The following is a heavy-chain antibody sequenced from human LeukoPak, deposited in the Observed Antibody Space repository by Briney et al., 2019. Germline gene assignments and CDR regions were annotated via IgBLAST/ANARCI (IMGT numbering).Heavy chain of an antibody. D-gene: IGHD2-2*01. J-gene: IGHJ6*02. V-gene: IGHV1-69*02. Sequence: GASVKVSCKAYGGTFSSYTIRWVRQATGQGLEWMGRIIPILGIANYAQKFQGRVTTTADKSTSTAYMELSSLRSEDTAVYYYASLLGYCSSTSCAYGMDVWGQGTTVTVSS. CDR3: ASLLGYCSSTSCAYGMDV. CDR2: IIPILGIA. CDR1: GGTFSSYT.